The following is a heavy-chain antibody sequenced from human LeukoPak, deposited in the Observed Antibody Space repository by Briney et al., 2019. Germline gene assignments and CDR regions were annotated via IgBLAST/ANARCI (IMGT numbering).Heavy chain of an antibody. D-gene: IGHD2-15*01. CDR3: ASSSLVAATGFDY. J-gene: IGHJ4*02. CDR1: GGTFSSYA. Sequence: GSSVKVSCKASGGTFSSYAISWVRQAPGQGLEWMGRIIPILGIANYAQKFKGRVTITADKSTSTAYMELSSLRSEDTAVYYCASSSLVAATGFDYWGQGTLVTVSS. CDR2: IIPILGIA. V-gene: IGHV1-69*04.